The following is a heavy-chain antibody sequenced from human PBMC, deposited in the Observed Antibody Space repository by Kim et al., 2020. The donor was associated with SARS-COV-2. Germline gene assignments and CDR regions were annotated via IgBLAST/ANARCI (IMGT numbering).Heavy chain of an antibody. CDR2: ISSNGGST. CDR1: GFTFSSYA. Sequence: GGSLRLSCAASGFTFSSYAMHWVRQAPGKGLEYVSAISSNGGSTYYANSVKGRFTISRDNSKNTLYLQMGSLRAEDMAVYYCARQDGYPGAFDIWGQGT. D-gene: IGHD5-12*01. CDR3: ARQDGYPGAFDI. J-gene: IGHJ3*02. V-gene: IGHV3-64*01.